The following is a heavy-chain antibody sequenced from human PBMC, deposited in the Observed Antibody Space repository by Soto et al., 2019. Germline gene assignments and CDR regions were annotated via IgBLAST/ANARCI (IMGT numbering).Heavy chain of an antibody. Sequence: SETLSLTCAVYGGSFSGYYWSWIRQPPGKGLEWIGEINHSGSTNYNPSLKSRVTISVDTSKNQFSLKLSSVTAADTAVYYCARILAHAPPDYYYYYMDVWGKGTTVTVSS. CDR3: ARILAHAPPDYYYYYMDV. CDR1: GGSFSGYY. CDR2: INHSGST. J-gene: IGHJ6*03. V-gene: IGHV4-34*01.